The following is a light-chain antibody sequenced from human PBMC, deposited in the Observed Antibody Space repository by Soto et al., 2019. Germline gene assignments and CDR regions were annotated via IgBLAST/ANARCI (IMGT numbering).Light chain of an antibody. Sequence: QSALTQPASVSGSPGQSITISCTGTSSDVGGYKYVSWYQQHPGKAPKLMIYEVSNRPSGVSNRLSGSKSGNTASLTISGRQAEDEADYYCSSYTSSSTYVFGTGTKLTVL. J-gene: IGLJ1*01. CDR2: EVS. V-gene: IGLV2-14*01. CDR1: SSDVGGYKY. CDR3: SSYTSSSTYV.